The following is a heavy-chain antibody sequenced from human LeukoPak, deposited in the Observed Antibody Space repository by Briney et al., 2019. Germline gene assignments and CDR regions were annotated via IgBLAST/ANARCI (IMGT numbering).Heavy chain of an antibody. CDR3: ATNIDYGDYRAFDI. D-gene: IGHD4-17*01. J-gene: IGHJ3*02. CDR2: FDPEDGET. Sequence: ASVKVSCKVSGYTLTELSMHWVRQAPGKGLEWMGGFDPEDGETIYAQKFQGRVTMTEDTSTDTAYVELSSLRSEDTAVYYCATNIDYGDYRAFDIWGQGTMVTVSS. CDR1: GYTLTELS. V-gene: IGHV1-24*01.